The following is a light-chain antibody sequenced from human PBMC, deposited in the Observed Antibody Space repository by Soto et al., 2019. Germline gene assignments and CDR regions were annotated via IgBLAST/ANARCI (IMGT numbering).Light chain of an antibody. CDR3: QTWGTGIHV. V-gene: IGLV4-69*01. Sequence: QLVLTQSPSASASLGASVKLTCTLSSGHSSYAIAWHQQQPEKGPRYLMKLNSDGSHSKGDGIPDRFSGSSSGAERYLIISSLQYEDDADYYCQTWGTGIHVFGTGTKVTVL. J-gene: IGLJ1*01. CDR1: SGHSSYA. CDR2: LNSDGSH.